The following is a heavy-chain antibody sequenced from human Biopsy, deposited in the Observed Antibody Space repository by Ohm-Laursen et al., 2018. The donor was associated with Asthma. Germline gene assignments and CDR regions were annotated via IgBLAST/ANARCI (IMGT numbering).Heavy chain of an antibody. Sequence: SLRLSCAAPGFTFRDYWMSWVRQVPGRGLEWVANIKHDGSENNHVDSLKGRFTISRDNSKNTLYLQMNSLRAEDTAVYYCARDPAGYYYFDYWGQGTLVTVSS. J-gene: IGHJ4*02. CDR1: GFTFRDYW. CDR2: IKHDGSEN. V-gene: IGHV3-7*01. D-gene: IGHD3-22*01. CDR3: ARDPAGYYYFDY.